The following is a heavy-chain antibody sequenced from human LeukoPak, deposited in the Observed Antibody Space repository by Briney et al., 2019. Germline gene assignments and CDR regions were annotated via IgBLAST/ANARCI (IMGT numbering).Heavy chain of an antibody. V-gene: IGHV3-23*01. Sequence: GGSLRLSCAASGFSFSSYAMSWVRQAPGKGLEWVSGISASGGRTYYEDSVKGRFTISRDNPKTMIYLQMNSLRAEDTAVYYCAKGKVNHDGAFDIWGLGTMVIVS. CDR2: ISASGGRT. J-gene: IGHJ3*02. CDR1: GFSFSSYA. CDR3: AKGKVNHDGAFDI. D-gene: IGHD1-14*01.